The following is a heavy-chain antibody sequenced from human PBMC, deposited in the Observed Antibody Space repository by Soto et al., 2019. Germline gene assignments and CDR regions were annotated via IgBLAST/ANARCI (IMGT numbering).Heavy chain of an antibody. CDR2: ISYDGSNK. D-gene: IGHD3-22*01. CDR1: GFTFSSYA. J-gene: IGHJ6*02. V-gene: IGHV3-30-3*01. Sequence: QVQLVESGGGVVQPGRSLRLSCAASGFTFSSYAMHWVRQAPGKGLEWVAVISYDGSNKYYVDSVKGRFTISRDNSKNTLYLQMNSLRAEDTAVYYCARVRDSSGYSTDYYYGMDVWGQGTTVTVSS. CDR3: ARVRDSSGYSTDYYYGMDV.